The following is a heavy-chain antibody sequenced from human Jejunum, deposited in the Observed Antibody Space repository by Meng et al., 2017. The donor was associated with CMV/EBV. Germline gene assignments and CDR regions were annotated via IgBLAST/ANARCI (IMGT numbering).Heavy chain of an antibody. Sequence: EVQLVESGGXXXXXGXPLXPSLAACGFTFSSYPMNWVRQAPGKGLEWVSSISPGSNYIYYTDSVRGRFTISRDNAKNSLYLQMNSLRAEDTAVYYCARGYYYDTSGYYVEYFQHWGQGTLVTVSS. CDR2: ISPGSNYI. V-gene: IGHV3-21*01. J-gene: IGHJ1*01. CDR3: ARGYYYDTSGYYVEYFQH. D-gene: IGHD3-22*01. CDR1: GFTFSSYP.